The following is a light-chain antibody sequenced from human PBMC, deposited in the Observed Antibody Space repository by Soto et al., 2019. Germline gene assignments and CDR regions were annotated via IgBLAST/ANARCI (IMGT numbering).Light chain of an antibody. CDR3: QQYNSYRT. Sequence: EIVLTQSPGTLSLSPGEKATLSCRASQSVSSTYLAWYQQKPGQAPRLLISGASSRATDIPDRFSGSGSGTDFTLTISSLQPDDFATYYCQQYNSYRTFGQGTKVEIK. J-gene: IGKJ1*01. CDR2: GAS. CDR1: QSVSSTY. V-gene: IGKV3-20*01.